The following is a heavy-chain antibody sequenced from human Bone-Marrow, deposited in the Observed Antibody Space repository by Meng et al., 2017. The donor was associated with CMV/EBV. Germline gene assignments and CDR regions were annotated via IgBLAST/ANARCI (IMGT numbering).Heavy chain of an antibody. CDR3: ARDSEYYDFWSTQWDY. CDR2: ISWNSGSI. J-gene: IGHJ4*02. Sequence: SLKISCAASGFTFDDYAMHWVRQAPGKGLEWVSGISWNSGSIGYADSVKGRFTISRDNSKNTLYLQMNSLRAEDTAVYYCARDSEYYDFWSTQWDYWGQGTLVTVSS. CDR1: GFTFDDYA. D-gene: IGHD3-3*01. V-gene: IGHV3-9*01.